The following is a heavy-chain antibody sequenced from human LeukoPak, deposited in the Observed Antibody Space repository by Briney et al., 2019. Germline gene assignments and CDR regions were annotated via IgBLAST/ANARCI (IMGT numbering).Heavy chain of an antibody. CDR2: IIPTFGTA. CDR1: GGTFSSYA. J-gene: IGHJ6*02. V-gene: IGHV1-69*01. Sequence: SVTVSFKASGGTFSSYAISWVRQAPGRGLEWMGGIIPTFGTANYAQKFQGRVTITADESTSTAYMELSSLRSEDTAVYYCARDYYGSGSYSYYYYYGMDVWGQGTTVTVSS. CDR3: ARDYYGSGSYSYYYYYGMDV. D-gene: IGHD3-10*01.